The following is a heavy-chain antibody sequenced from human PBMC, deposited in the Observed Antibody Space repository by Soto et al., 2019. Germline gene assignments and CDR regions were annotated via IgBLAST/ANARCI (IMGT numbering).Heavy chain of an antibody. CDR2: ISSTTNYI. CDR1: GFTFTRYS. V-gene: IGHV3-21*01. Sequence: GGSLRLSCAASGFTFTRYSMNWVRQAPGKGLEWVSSISSTTNYIYYADSMKGRFTVSRDNAKNSVYLDMNSLSAEDTAVYYCARESEDLTSSFDYWGQGTLVTVSS. J-gene: IGHJ4*02. CDR3: ARESEDLTSSFDY.